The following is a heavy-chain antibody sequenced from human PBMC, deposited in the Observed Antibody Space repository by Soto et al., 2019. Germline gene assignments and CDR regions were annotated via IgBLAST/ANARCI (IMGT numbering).Heavy chain of an antibody. V-gene: IGHV4-34*01. CDR1: GGSFSGYY. CDR3: ARGLGAARPFDY. D-gene: IGHD6-6*01. J-gene: IGHJ4*02. Sequence: SETLSLTCAVYGGSFSGYYWSWIRQPPGKGLEWIGEINHSGSTNYNPSLKSRVTISVDTSKNQFSLKLSSVTAADTAVYYCARGLGAARPFDYWGQETLVTVSS. CDR2: INHSGST.